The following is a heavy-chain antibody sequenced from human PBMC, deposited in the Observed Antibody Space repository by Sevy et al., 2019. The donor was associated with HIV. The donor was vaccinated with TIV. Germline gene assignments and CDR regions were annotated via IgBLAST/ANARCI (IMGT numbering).Heavy chain of an antibody. J-gene: IGHJ3*02. CDR1: GFTFSSYA. V-gene: IGHV3-30-3*01. Sequence: GGSLRLSCAASGFTFSSYAMHWVRQAPGKGLEWVAVISYDGSNKYYADSVKGRFTISRDNSKNTLSLQMNSLRAEDTAVYYCASLGSSGTDAFDIWGQGTMVTVSS. CDR3: ASLGSSGTDAFDI. CDR2: ISYDGSNK. D-gene: IGHD3-22*01.